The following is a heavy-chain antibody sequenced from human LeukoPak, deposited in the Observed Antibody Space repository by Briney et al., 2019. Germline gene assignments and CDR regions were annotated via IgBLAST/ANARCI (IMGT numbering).Heavy chain of an antibody. V-gene: IGHV4-30-4*01. J-gene: IGHJ5*02. D-gene: IGHD6-13*01. CDR1: GGSISGGDYF. CDR3: ARGRVGDCIAP. CDR2: IYYSGST. Sequence: SQTLSLTCTVSGGSISGGDYFWSWIRQPPGKGLEWVGYIYYSGSTYYNPSLKSRVTISVDTSKNQFSLKLSSVTAADTAVYYCARGRVGDCIAPWGQGTLVTVSS.